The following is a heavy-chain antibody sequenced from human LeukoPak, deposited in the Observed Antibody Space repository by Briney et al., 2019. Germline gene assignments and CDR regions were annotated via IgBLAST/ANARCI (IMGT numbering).Heavy chain of an antibody. Sequence: SETLSLTCTVSGGSISGSSYYWGWIRQPPGKGLEWIGYIYHSGSTYYNPSLKSRVTISVDRSKNQFSLKLSSVTAADTAVYYCARGRLGELSFWGQGTLVTVSS. D-gene: IGHD3-16*02. CDR2: IYHSGST. CDR3: ARGRLGELSF. CDR1: GGSISGSSYY. V-gene: IGHV4-39*07. J-gene: IGHJ4*02.